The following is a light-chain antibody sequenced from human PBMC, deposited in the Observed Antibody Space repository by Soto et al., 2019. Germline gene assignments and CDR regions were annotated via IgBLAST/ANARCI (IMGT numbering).Light chain of an antibody. V-gene: IGLV1-47*01. CDR1: SSNIGSNY. Sequence: QTVVTQPPSASGTPGQGVTISCSGSSSNIGSNYVFWYQQLPGTAPKLLIYRNDQRPPGVPDRFSGSKSGTSASLAISGLRSEDEADYYCAAWDDSLSGRVFGGGTKLTVL. CDR3: AAWDDSLSGRV. CDR2: RND. J-gene: IGLJ3*02.